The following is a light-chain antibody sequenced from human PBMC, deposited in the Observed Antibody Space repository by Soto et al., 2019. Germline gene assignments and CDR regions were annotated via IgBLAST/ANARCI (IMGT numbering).Light chain of an antibody. Sequence: AIQVTQSPSSLSASVGDRVTITCLASQDIRGALAWYQQKPGKPPKLLIYDVSTLENGVPSRFSGDSYGTQCTLTISGLQPEDFGTYYCQQFNSYPVTFGHGTRLDIK. CDR1: QDIRGA. J-gene: IGKJ5*01. CDR3: QQFNSYPVT. V-gene: IGKV1-13*02. CDR2: DVS.